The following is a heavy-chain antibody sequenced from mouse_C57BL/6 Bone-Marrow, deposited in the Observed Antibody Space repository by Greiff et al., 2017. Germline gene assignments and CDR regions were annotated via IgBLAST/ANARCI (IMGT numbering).Heavy chain of an antibody. V-gene: IGHV1-85*01. Sequence: VQLQQSGPELVKPGASVKLSCTASGYTITSYDINCVKQRSGQGLEWIGWIFPKDGSTKYNAKFKVKGTLTINTSSSTAYMELHVLTSEDSAVCLCARGGLRQFAYWGQGTLVTVSA. J-gene: IGHJ3*01. CDR2: IFPKDGST. D-gene: IGHD3-1*01. CDR3: ARGGLRQFAY. CDR1: GYTITSYD.